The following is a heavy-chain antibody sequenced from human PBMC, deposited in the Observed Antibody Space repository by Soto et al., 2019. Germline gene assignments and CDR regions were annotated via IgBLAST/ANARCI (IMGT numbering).Heavy chain of an antibody. CDR3: ANVPDY. V-gene: IGHV4-30-2*01. CDR2: MYHSGST. Sequence: PSETLSLTCAVSGGSISSGGYSWSWIRQPPGKGLEWIGYMYHSGSTYYNPSLKSRVTISIDRSKNQFSLKLSSVTAADTAVYYYANVPDYWGRRTLVTVSS. J-gene: IGHJ4*02. D-gene: IGHD2-2*01. CDR1: GGSISSGGYS.